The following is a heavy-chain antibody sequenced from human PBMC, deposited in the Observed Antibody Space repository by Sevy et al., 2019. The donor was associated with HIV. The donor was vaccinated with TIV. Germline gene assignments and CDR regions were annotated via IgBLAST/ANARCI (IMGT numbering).Heavy chain of an antibody. CDR3: AKGGGGYNSDSSGLLDN. CDR2: ISGSGAST. V-gene: IGHV3-23*01. Sequence: GGSLRLSCAASGFTFRTYAMTWVRQAPGKGLDWVSAISGSGASTYYEDSVKGRFTISRDNSKNTLYLQMNSLRAEDTAVYYWAKGGGGYNSDSSGLLDNWGQGTLVTVSS. CDR1: GFTFRTYA. J-gene: IGHJ4*02. D-gene: IGHD3-22*01.